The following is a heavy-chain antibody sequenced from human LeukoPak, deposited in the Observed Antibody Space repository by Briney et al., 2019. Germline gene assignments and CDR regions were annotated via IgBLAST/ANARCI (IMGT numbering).Heavy chain of an antibody. CDR3: ARKMKTGDRVGTFDI. J-gene: IGHJ3*02. V-gene: IGHV3-64*04. CDR2: ISTNGGST. CDR1: GFTLSTYA. D-gene: IGHD1-1*01. Sequence: GGSLRLSCSASGFTLSTYAMCWVRQAPGRGLEYVSAISTNGGSTYYADSVKGRFTISRDNAKNSLYLQMNSLTAEDTAVYYCARKMKTGDRVGTFDIWGQGTMVTVSS.